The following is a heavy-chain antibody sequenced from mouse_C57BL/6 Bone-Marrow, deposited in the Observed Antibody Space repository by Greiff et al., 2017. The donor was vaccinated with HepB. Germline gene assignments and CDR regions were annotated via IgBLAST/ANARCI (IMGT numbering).Heavy chain of an antibody. CDR2: ISSGGDYI. V-gene: IGHV5-9-1*02. Sequence: DVQLVESGEGLVKPGGSLKLSCAASGFTFSSYAMSWVRQTPEKRPEWVAYISSGGDYIYYADTVKGRFTISRDNARNTLYLQMSSLKSEDTAMYYCTRVAVTTEYYFDYWGQGTALTVSS. J-gene: IGHJ2*01. CDR3: TRVAVTTEYYFDY. CDR1: GFTFSSYA. D-gene: IGHD2-2*01.